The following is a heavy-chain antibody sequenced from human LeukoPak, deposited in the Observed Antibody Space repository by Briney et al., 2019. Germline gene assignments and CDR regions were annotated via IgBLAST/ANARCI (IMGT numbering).Heavy chain of an antibody. CDR2: IKSKTDGGTT. D-gene: IGHD5-24*01. Sequence: PGGSLRLSCAASGFTFSNARMSWVRQAPGKGLEWVGRIKSKTDGGTTDYAAPVKGRFTISRDDSKNTLYLQMNSLKTEDTAVYYCTTAPRRRWLQLGYWGQGTLVTVSS. CDR1: GFTFSNAR. CDR3: TTAPRRRWLQLGY. V-gene: IGHV3-15*01. J-gene: IGHJ4*02.